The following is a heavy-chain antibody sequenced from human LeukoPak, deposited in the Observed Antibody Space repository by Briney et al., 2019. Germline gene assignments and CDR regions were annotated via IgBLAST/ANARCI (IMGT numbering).Heavy chain of an antibody. CDR3: ARGALGYCSGGNCYGNWSDP. D-gene: IGHD2-15*01. J-gene: IGHJ5*02. CDR1: RGSMSHYY. V-gene: IGHV4-59*01. CDR2: IDYSGST. Sequence: PSETLSLTCTVSRGSMSHYYWSWTRQPPGKGLEWIGYIDYSGSTNYNPSLKSRLTISLDTSKNQFSLKLTSVTPADTAVYYCARGALGYCSGGNCYGNWSDPWGQGTLVTVSS.